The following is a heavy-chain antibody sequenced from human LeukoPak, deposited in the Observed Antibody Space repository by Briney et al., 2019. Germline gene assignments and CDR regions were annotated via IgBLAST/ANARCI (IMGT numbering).Heavy chain of an antibody. CDR3: VKKVVVGATSPYSDFQD. D-gene: IGHD1-26*01. CDR1: GFTFSSYA. CDR2: ISGSGVTT. J-gene: IGHJ1*01. Sequence: PGESLRLSCIASGFTFSSYAMGWVRQATGKGLDWVSAISGSGVTTHYAGSVQGRFSISRDNSKNTLYLQINSLRVEDTALYYCVKKVVVGATSPYSDFQDWGQGTLVTVSS. V-gene: IGHV3-23*01.